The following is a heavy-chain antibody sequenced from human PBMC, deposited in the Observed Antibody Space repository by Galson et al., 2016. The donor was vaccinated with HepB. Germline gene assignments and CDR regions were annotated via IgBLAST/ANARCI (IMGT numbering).Heavy chain of an antibody. J-gene: IGHJ4*02. Sequence: SLRLSCAASGFIFSDYYMNWIRQARGKGLEWVSYTPGSGSYEYYADSVRGRFAISRDTARNAVFLQMNSLRAEDTAVYYCVRAAYKNGYRYFDHGGQGTLVTVSS. V-gene: IGHV3-11*04. D-gene: IGHD5-24*01. CDR3: VRAAYKNGYRYFDH. CDR2: TPGSGSYE. CDR1: GFIFSDYY.